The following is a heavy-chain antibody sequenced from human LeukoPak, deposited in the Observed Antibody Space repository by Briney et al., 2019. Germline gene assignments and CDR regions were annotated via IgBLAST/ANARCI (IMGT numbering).Heavy chain of an antibody. CDR3: AREPYHPDRAQGYAFDM. J-gene: IGHJ3*02. CDR1: RDSISNSF. Sequence: PSETLSLTCMVSRDSISNSFWNWIWQPPGKGLEWIGYIYYSGTTNYNPSLKSRVTLSIDRSKSQFSLKLSSVSAADTAVYYRAREPYHPDRAQGYAFDMWGQGTMVTVSS. D-gene: IGHD3-22*01. V-gene: IGHV4-59*01. CDR2: IYYSGTT.